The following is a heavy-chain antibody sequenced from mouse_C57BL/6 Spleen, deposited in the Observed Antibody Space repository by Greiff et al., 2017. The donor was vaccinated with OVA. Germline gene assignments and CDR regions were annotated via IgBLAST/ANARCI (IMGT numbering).Heavy chain of an antibody. CDR3: ARDGDGYSRYYAMDY. V-gene: IGHV5-16*01. J-gene: IGHJ4*01. CDR1: GFTFSDYY. CDR2: INYDGSST. D-gene: IGHD2-3*01. Sequence: EVKVVESEGGLVQPGRSLKLSCTASGFTFSDYYMAWVRQVPEKGLEWVANINYDGSSTYYLDSLKSRFIISRDNAKNILYLQMSSLKSEDTATYYCARDGDGYSRYYAMDYWGQGTSVTVSS.